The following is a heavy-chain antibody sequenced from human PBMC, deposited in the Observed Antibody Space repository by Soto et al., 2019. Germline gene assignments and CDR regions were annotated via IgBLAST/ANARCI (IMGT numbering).Heavy chain of an antibody. Sequence: SLRLPYAASGFTFDDYAMHGVRQAPGKGLAWVSGISWNSGTKGYADSVKGRFTISRDNAKNSLYLQMSGLRAEDTAFYYCVKDVIGYCSAGNCFPDSYFDYWGQGALVTAPQ. D-gene: IGHD2-15*01. CDR2: ISWNSGTK. J-gene: IGHJ4*02. V-gene: IGHV3-9*01. CDR1: GFTFDDYA. CDR3: VKDVIGYCSAGNCFPDSYFDY.